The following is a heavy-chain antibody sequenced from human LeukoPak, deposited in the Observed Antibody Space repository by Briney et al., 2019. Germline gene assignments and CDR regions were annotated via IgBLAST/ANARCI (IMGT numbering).Heavy chain of an antibody. V-gene: IGHV1-58*01. J-gene: IGHJ6*02. Sequence: GTSVKVSCKASGFTFTSSAVQWVRQARGQRLEWIGWTVVGSGNTNYAQKFQERVTITRDMSTSTAYMELSSLRSEDTAVYYCAAGKLIGYCSSTSCSPPGYYGMDVWGQGTTVTVSS. CDR2: TVVGSGNT. CDR3: AAGKLIGYCSSTSCSPPGYYGMDV. CDR1: GFTFTSSA. D-gene: IGHD2-2*01.